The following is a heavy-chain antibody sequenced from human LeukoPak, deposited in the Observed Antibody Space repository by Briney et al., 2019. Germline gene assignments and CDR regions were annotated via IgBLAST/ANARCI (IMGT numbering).Heavy chain of an antibody. CDR1: GFTFSNSW. CDR2: IKSKTYGGTP. Sequence: GWALRLSCAASGFTFSNSWMSWVRQAPGKGLEGVGRIKSKTYGGTPDYAAPVKGIFTISRDDSKTTLYLQMNRLKPEDTAVYYCTGVSRSSWYDYWGQGTLVSVSS. J-gene: IGHJ4*02. CDR3: TGVSRSSWYDY. V-gene: IGHV3-15*01. D-gene: IGHD6-13*01.